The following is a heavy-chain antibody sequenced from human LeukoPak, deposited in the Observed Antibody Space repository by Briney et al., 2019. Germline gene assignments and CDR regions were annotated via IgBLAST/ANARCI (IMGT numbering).Heavy chain of an antibody. D-gene: IGHD3-22*01. CDR1: GFTFSSYG. V-gene: IGHV3-30*18. Sequence: PGRSLRLSCAASGFTFSSYGMHWVRQAPGKGLEWVAVISYDGSNKYYADSVKGRFTISRDNSKNTLYLQMNSLRAEDTAVYYCAKDLRHYYDSSGNIDYWGQGTLVTVSS. CDR3: AKDLRHYYDSSGNIDY. CDR2: ISYDGSNK. J-gene: IGHJ4*02.